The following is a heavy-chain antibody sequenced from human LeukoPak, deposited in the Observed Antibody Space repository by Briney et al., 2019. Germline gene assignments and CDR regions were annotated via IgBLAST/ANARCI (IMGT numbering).Heavy chain of an antibody. CDR2: TYYSGST. J-gene: IGHJ3*02. V-gene: IGHV4-59*01. Sequence: SETLSLTCTVSGGSISSYYWSWIRQPPGKGLEWIGYTYYSGSTNYNPSLKSRVTISVDTSKNQFSLKLSSVTAADTAVYYCAHFGCSGGSCYRDAFDIWGQGTMVTVSS. CDR1: GGSISSYY. D-gene: IGHD2-15*01. CDR3: AHFGCSGGSCYRDAFDI.